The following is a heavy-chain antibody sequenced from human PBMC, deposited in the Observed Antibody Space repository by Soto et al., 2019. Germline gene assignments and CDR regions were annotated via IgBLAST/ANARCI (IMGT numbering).Heavy chain of an antibody. Sequence: QVQLVQSGAEVKKPGASVKVSCKASGYTFTSNAMHWVRQAPGQRLEWMGWINTGNGNTKYSQKFQGRVTITRDTSETKTYMELSSLRSEDTAVYYYAREGYDSSGYHLAYWGQGTLVTDSS. J-gene: IGHJ4*02. CDR1: GYTFTSNA. D-gene: IGHD3-22*01. CDR3: AREGYDSSGYHLAY. V-gene: IGHV1-3*04. CDR2: INTGNGNT.